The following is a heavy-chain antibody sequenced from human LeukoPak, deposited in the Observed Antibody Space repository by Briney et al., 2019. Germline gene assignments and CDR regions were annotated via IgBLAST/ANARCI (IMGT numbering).Heavy chain of an antibody. Sequence: GASVKVSCKASGYTFTGYYMHWVRQAPGQGLEWMGWINPNSGGTNYAQKFQGRVTMTRDTSISTAYMELSRLRSDDTAVYYCAXXGYGAKPEDPDYWGQGTLVTVSS. CDR1: GYTFTGYY. D-gene: IGHD4-17*01. CDR2: INPNSGGT. CDR3: AXXGYGAKPEDPDY. V-gene: IGHV1-2*02. J-gene: IGHJ4*02.